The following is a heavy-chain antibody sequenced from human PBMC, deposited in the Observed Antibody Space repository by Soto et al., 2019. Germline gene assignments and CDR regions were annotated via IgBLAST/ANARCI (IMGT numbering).Heavy chain of an antibody. CDR3: VNLVAARNSRSDC. D-gene: IGHD6-6*01. V-gene: IGHV4-39*01. J-gene: IGHJ4*02. CDR2: IFYTGST. Sequence: QLQLQESGPGLVKPSETLSLTCTVSGGSISSSSYYWGWIRQPPGKGLEWIGNIFYTGSTYYYPSLKSRVTVSVDTSKNQFSLKLTSVTAADTAVYYCVNLVAARNSRSDCWGQGTLVTVSS. CDR1: GGSISSSSYY.